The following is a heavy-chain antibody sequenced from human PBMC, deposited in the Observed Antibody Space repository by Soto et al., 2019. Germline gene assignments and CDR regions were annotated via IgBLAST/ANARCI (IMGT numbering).Heavy chain of an antibody. CDR3: ASALYCSGGSCSFDP. D-gene: IGHD2-15*01. CDR2: IYYSGST. J-gene: IGHJ5*02. V-gene: IGHV4-61*01. CDR1: GGSVSSGSYY. Sequence: QVQLQESGPGLVKPSETLSLTCTVSGGSVSSGSYYWSWIRQPPGKGLEWIGYIYYSGSTNYNPSLKSRVTISVDTSKNQFSLKLSSVTAADTAVYYCASALYCSGGSCSFDPWGQGTLVTVSS.